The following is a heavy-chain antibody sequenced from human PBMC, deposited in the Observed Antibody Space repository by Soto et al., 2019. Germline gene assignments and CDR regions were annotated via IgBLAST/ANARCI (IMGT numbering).Heavy chain of an antibody. CDR1: GFTFSDYY. V-gene: IGHV3-11*01. J-gene: IGHJ4*02. CDR2: ISSSGSTI. D-gene: IGHD5-12*01. Sequence: GGSLRLSCAASGFTFSDYYMSWIRQAPGKGLEWVSYISSSGSTIYYADSVKGRFTISRDNAKYSLYLQMNSLRAEDTAVYYCARFEWSGYDFDYWGQGTLVTVSS. CDR3: ARFEWSGYDFDY.